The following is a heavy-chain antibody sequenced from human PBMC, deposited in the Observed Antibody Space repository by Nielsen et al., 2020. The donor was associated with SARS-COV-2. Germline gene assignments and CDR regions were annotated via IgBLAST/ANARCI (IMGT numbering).Heavy chain of an antibody. CDR2: IKLDGSEK. J-gene: IGHJ4*02. D-gene: IGHD4/OR15-4a*01. CDR1: GFTFSNHA. CDR3: ARVGSYGDPEYLDY. Sequence: GESLKISCAASGFTFSNHAMSWVRQAPGKGLEWVGNIKLDGSEKYYVDSVKGRFTISRDNARNTLYLQMNSLRVEDTAVYYCARVGSYGDPEYLDYWGQGALVTVSS. V-gene: IGHV3-7*01.